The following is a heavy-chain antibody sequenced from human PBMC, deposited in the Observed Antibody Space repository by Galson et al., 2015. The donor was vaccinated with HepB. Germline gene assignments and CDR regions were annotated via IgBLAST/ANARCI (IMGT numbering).Heavy chain of an antibody. CDR2: IKQDGSEK. J-gene: IGHJ4*02. Sequence: LRLSCAASGFTFSSYWMSWVRQAPGKVLEWVANIKQDGSEKYYVDSVKGRFTISRDNAKNSLYLQMNSLRAEDTAVYYCARSPPGYCSSTSCYSDDYWGQGTLVTVSS. CDR3: ARSPPGYCSSTSCYSDDY. CDR1: GFTFSSYW. D-gene: IGHD2-2*02. V-gene: IGHV3-7*03.